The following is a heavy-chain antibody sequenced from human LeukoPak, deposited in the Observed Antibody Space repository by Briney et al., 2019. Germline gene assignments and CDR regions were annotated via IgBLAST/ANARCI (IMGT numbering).Heavy chain of an antibody. CDR1: GGSISSYY. V-gene: IGHV4-4*07. J-gene: IGHJ5*02. D-gene: IGHD2-2*01. Sequence: NPSETLSLTCTVSGGSISSYYWSWIRQPAGKGLEWIGRIYTSGSTNYNPSLKSRVTMSVDTSKNQFSLKLSSVTAADTAVYYCARVGNLQYQNWFDPWGQGTLVTVSS. CDR3: ARVGNLQYQNWFDP. CDR2: IYTSGST.